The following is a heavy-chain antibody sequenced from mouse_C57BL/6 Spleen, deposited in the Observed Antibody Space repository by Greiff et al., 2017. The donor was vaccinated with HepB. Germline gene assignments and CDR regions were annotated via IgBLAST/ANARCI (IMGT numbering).Heavy chain of an antibody. CDR2: INPGSGGT. CDR3: ARGSAVDY. CDR1: GYAFTNYL. Sequence: VQLQQSGAELVRPGTSVKVSCKASGYAFTNYLIEWVKQRPGQGLEWIGEINPGSGGTNYNEKFKGKATLTADKSSSTAYMQLSSLTSEDSAVYFCARGSAVDYWGQGTTLTVSS. D-gene: IGHD6-1*01. J-gene: IGHJ2*01. V-gene: IGHV1-54*01.